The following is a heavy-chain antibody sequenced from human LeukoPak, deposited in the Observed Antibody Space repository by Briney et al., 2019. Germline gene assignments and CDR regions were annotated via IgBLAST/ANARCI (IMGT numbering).Heavy chain of an antibody. D-gene: IGHD6-19*01. CDR3: ARDGSLYSSGWSVS. Sequence: GGSLRLSCAASGLTFSSYSMNWVRQAPGKGLQWVSSISSSSSYIYYADSVKGRFTISRDNAKNSLYLQMNSLRAEDTAVYYCARDGSLYSSGWSVSWGQGTPVTVSS. CDR2: ISSSSSYI. V-gene: IGHV3-21*01. J-gene: IGHJ4*02. CDR1: GLTFSSYS.